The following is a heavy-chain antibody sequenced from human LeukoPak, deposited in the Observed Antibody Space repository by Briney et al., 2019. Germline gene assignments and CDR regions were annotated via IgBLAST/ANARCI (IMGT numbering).Heavy chain of an antibody. CDR2: INPSGGST. CDR1: GYTFTSYY. V-gene: IGHV1-46*01. D-gene: IGHD3-9*01. CDR3: ASLAGDILTGYREDYFDY. J-gene: IGHJ4*02. Sequence: ASVKVSCKASGYTFTSYYMHWVRQAPGQGLEWMGIINPSGGSTSYAQKFQGRVTMTRDTSTSTVYMELSSLRSEDTAVYYCASLAGDILTGYREDYFDYWGQGTLVTVSS.